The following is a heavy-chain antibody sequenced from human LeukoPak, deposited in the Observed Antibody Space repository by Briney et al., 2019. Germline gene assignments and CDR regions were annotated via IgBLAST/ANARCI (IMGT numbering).Heavy chain of an antibody. CDR3: AKDQPMAYLDY. Sequence: GRSLRLSCAASGFTFSTYAIHWVRQAPGKGLEWVAFVRSDGSIKYYADSVKGRFTISRDNSENTLYLQMNSLRAEDTAVYYCAKDQPMAYLDYWGQGTLVTVSS. J-gene: IGHJ4*02. D-gene: IGHD3-10*01. CDR1: GFTFSTYA. V-gene: IGHV3-30*02. CDR2: VRSDGSIK.